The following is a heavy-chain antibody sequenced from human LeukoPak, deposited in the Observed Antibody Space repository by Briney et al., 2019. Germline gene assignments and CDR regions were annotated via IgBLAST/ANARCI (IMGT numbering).Heavy chain of an antibody. J-gene: IGHJ4*02. V-gene: IGHV4-61*02. CDR2: IYTSGST. D-gene: IGHD2-2*01. CDR1: GGSISSGSYY. Sequence: SQTLTLTCTVSGGSISSGSYYWSWIRQPAGKGLEWIGRIYTSGSTNYNPSLKSRVTISVDTSKNQFSLTLSSVTAADTAMYYCARDPGQLGYCSSTSCSHFDYWGQGTLVTVSS. CDR3: ARDPGQLGYCSSTSCSHFDY.